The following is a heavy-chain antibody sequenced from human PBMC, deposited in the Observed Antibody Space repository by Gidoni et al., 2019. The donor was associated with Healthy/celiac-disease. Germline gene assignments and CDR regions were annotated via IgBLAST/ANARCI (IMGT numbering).Heavy chain of an antibody. V-gene: IGHV3-21*01. CDR3: ARDEYSSSPGYFDY. J-gene: IGHJ4*02. Sequence: EVQLVEFGGGLVKPGGSLRLSCAASGFTFSSYSMNWVRQAPGKGLEWVSSISSRSSYIYYADSVKGRFTSSRDNAKNSLYLQMNSLRAEDTAVYYCARDEYSSSPGYFDYWGQGTLVTVSS. CDR2: ISSRSSYI. CDR1: GFTFSSYS. D-gene: IGHD6-6*01.